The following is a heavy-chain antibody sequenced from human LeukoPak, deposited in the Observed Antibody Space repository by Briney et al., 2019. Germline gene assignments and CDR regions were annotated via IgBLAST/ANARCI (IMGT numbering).Heavy chain of an antibody. J-gene: IGHJ4*02. V-gene: IGHV4-34*01. CDR3: ARSNYGDYVDYFDY. CDR1: GGSFSGYY. D-gene: IGHD4-17*01. CDR2: INHSGST. Sequence: SETLSLTCAVYGGSFSGYYWSWIRQPPGKGLEWIGEINHSGSTNYNPSLKSRVTISVDTSKNQFSLKLSSVTAADTAVYYCARSNYGDYVDYFDYWGQGTLVTVSS.